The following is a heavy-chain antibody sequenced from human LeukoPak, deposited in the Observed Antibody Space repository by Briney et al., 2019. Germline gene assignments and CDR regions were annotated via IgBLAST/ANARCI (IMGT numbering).Heavy chain of an antibody. CDR2: INWNGGST. CDR3: ARASGKGLDYYYYGMDV. J-gene: IGHJ6*01. D-gene: IGHD3-10*01. V-gene: IGHV3-20*01. Sequence: GGSLRLSCAPSGFPLDDYGVSCARHAPGKGLEWVTDINWNGGSTDHAASVKGRFTISRDNAKNSLYLQMNSLRAEDTPLYHCARASGKGLDYYYYGMDVWGQGTTVTVSS. CDR1: GFPLDDYG.